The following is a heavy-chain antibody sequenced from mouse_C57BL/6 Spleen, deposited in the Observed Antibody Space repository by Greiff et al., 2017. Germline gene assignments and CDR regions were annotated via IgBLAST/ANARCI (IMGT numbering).Heavy chain of an antibody. CDR1: GFTFSDYG. D-gene: IGHD1-1*01. Sequence: EVHLVESGGGLVKPGGSLKLSCAASGFTFSDYGMHWVRQAPEKGLEWVAYISSGSSTIYYADTVKGRFTISRDNAKNTLFLQMTSLRSEDTAMYYCAREGNIRDYYAMDYWGQGTSVTVSS. CDR2: ISSGSSTI. J-gene: IGHJ4*01. V-gene: IGHV5-17*01. CDR3: AREGNIRDYYAMDY.